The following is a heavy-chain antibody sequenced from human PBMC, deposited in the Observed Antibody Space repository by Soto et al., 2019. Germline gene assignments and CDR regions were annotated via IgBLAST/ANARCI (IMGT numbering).Heavy chain of an antibody. Sequence: GGSLRLSCAASGFTFSYYYVSWIRQSPGKGLEWVAYISSSDNIIYYADSVKGRFTISRDNAKNSLYLQMNSLRAEDTAVYYCARDLGYYDSSGYFDYWGQGTLVTVSS. CDR3: ARDLGYYDSSGYFDY. D-gene: IGHD3-22*01. CDR1: GFTFSYYY. CDR2: ISSSDNII. J-gene: IGHJ4*02. V-gene: IGHV3-11*01.